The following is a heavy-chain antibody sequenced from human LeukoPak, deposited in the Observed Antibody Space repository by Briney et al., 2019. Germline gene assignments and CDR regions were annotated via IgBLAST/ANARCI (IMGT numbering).Heavy chain of an antibody. CDR1: GGTFSSYA. CDR2: IIPGFATP. Sequence: SVKVSCKASGGTFSSYAISWVRQAPGQGLEWMGGIIPGFATPEYAQKFQGRVTITTDESTSTVYMEMSGLRSEDTALYYCARGGTLTTSYYYYYMDVWGKGTTVTVSS. J-gene: IGHJ6*03. CDR3: ARGGTLTTSYYYYYMDV. V-gene: IGHV1-69*05. D-gene: IGHD4-11*01.